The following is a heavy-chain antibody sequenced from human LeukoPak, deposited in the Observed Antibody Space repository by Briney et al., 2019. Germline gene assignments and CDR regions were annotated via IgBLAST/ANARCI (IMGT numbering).Heavy chain of an antibody. Sequence: SQTLSLTCTVSGGSISSSSYYWSWIRQPPGKGLEWIGYIYYSGSTNYNPSLKSRVTISVDTSKNQFSLKLSSVTAADTAVYYCARVRISSGWYEVVWGKGTTVTVSS. D-gene: IGHD6-19*01. CDR3: ARVRISSGWYEVV. V-gene: IGHV4-61*01. J-gene: IGHJ6*04. CDR2: IYYSGST. CDR1: GGSISSSSYY.